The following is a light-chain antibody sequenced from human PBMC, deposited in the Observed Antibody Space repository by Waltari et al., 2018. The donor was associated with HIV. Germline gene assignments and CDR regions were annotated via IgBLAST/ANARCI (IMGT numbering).Light chain of an antibody. V-gene: IGLV2-14*03. Sequence: QSDLTQPASVSGSPGQSVTISFTGTAAVIGGSNSFSWYQHHPAQDPNIIIFHVSNRPTGIPSRCSGSKSGNTASLTISGLQTEDEADFYCSSYMDYGTLVFGGGTKLTVL. CDR2: HVS. CDR1: AAVIGGSNS. CDR3: SSYMDYGTLV. J-gene: IGLJ3*02.